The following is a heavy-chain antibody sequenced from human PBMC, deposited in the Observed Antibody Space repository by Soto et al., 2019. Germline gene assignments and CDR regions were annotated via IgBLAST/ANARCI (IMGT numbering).Heavy chain of an antibody. Sequence: QVQLVESGGGVVQPGRSLRLSCAASGFTFSSYGMHWVRQAPGKGLEWVAVISYDGSNKYYADSVKGRFTISRDNSKNTLYLQMNSLRAEDTAVYYCAKDLEDIVATIDHYIYYYYGMDVWGQGTTVTVSS. CDR1: GFTFSSYG. V-gene: IGHV3-30*18. CDR3: AKDLEDIVATIDHYIYYYYGMDV. CDR2: ISYDGSNK. J-gene: IGHJ6*02. D-gene: IGHD5-12*01.